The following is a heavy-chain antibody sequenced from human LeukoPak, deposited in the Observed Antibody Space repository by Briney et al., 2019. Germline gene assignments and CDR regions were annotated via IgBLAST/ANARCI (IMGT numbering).Heavy chain of an antibody. CDR3: ARGPSGYHNT. CDR2: VSYDESKK. V-gene: IGHV3-30*03. D-gene: IGHD5-12*01. J-gene: IGHJ4*02. CDR1: GFTFSNAG. Sequence: GGSLRLSCAASGFTFSNAGIHWVRQAPGRGLEWVAVVSYDESKKHYADSVKGRFTISRDNSKNTLYLQMNSLRAEDTAVYYCARGPSGYHNTGGQGTLVTVSS.